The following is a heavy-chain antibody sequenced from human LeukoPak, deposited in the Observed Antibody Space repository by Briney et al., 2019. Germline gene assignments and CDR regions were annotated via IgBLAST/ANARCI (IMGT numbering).Heavy chain of an antibody. V-gene: IGHV3-23*01. CDR2: ISGAGSGR. CDR1: GFTFSSGFTFRSDA. CDR3: AKHGHVSGYFEDFAY. D-gene: IGHD5-12*01. Sequence: GGSLSLSCAASGFTFSSGFTFRSDAMSGVRQAPGKGLEWVSSISGAGSGRYYADSVKGRFTISRDNSQHTVFLQLNSLRAEDTAVYYCAKHGHVSGYFEDFAYWGQGTLVTVSS. J-gene: IGHJ4*02.